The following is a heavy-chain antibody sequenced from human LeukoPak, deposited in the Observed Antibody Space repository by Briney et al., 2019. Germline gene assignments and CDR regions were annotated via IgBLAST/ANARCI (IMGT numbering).Heavy chain of an antibody. V-gene: IGHV4-59*01. CDR2: IYYIGTT. D-gene: IGHD3-16*01. CDR3: ARAAGEAFDY. J-gene: IGHJ4*02. CDR1: GGSISTYY. Sequence: PSETLSLTCTVSGGSISTYYWSWIRQPPGQGLEWIGYIYYIGTTNYNPSLKSRVTFSVDTSKNQFSLKLSSVTAADTAVYYCARAAGEAFDYWGQGTLVTVSS.